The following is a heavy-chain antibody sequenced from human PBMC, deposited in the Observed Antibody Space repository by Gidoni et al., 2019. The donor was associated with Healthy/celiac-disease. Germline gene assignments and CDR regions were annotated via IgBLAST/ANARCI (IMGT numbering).Heavy chain of an antibody. D-gene: IGHD3-16*01. CDR3: ARLITFGGVYYYYGMDV. V-gene: IGHV3-48*03. J-gene: IGHJ6*02. CDR2: ISSSGSTI. CDR1: GFTFSSYE. Sequence: EVQLVESGGGLVQPGGSLRLSCEASGFTFSSYEMNWVRQAPGKGLEWVSYISSSGSTIYYADSVKGRFTISRDNAKNSLYLQMNSLRAEDTAVYYCARLITFGGVYYYYGMDVWGQGTTVTVSS.